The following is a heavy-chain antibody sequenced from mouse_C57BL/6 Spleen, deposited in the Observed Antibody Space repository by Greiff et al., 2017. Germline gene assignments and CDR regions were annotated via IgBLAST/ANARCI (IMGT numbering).Heavy chain of an antibody. J-gene: IGHJ2*01. CDR1: GYSFTDYN. CDR3: SKAAGEDGY. Sequence: EVQLQQPGPELVKPGASVKISCKASGYSFTDYNMHWVKQSTGKSLEWIGVINPTYGTTSYNQKFKGKATLTVAQSSSTAYMQLNSLTSADSAVFYGSKAAGEDGYWGQGTTLTVSS. D-gene: IGHD6-1*01. CDR2: INPTYGTT. V-gene: IGHV1-39*01.